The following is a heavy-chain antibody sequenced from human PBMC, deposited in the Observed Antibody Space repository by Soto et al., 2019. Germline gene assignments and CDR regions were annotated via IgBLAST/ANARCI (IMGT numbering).Heavy chain of an antibody. D-gene: IGHD3-16*01. V-gene: IGHV3-23*01. CDR2: ISGSGGNK. Sequence: EVQLLESGGGLVQPGGSLRLSCAASGFTFSIYAMSWVRQAPGKGLEWVSSISGSGGNKYYADSVKGRFTISRNNSKNPLCFQMNSLRAEETAVYYCGKRGGDVQPRAGGSYGMDVWGQGTTVTVSS. J-gene: IGHJ6*02. CDR3: GKRGGDVQPRAGGSYGMDV. CDR1: GFTFSIYA.